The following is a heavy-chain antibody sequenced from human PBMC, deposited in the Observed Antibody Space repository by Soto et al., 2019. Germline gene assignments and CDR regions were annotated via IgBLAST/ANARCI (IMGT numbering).Heavy chain of an antibody. CDR3: AKYPVTMVRGVINAPNWFDP. CDR1: GFTFSSYA. CDR2: ISGSGGST. D-gene: IGHD3-10*01. J-gene: IGHJ5*02. Sequence: PGGSLRLSCAASGFTFSSYAMSWVRQAPGKGLEWVSAISGSGGSTYYADSVKGRFTISRDNSKNTLYLQMNSLRAEDTAVYYCAKYPVTMVRGVINAPNWFDPWGQGTLVTVSS. V-gene: IGHV3-23*01.